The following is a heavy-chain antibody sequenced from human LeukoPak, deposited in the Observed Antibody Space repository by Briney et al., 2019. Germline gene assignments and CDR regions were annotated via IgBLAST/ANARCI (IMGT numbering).Heavy chain of an antibody. Sequence: GGSLRLSCAASGFPFSDYYMSWIRPAPGKGLEWVSYISSSGSTIYYADSVKGRFTISRDNAKNSLYLQMNSLRAEDTAVYYCARDLLRYFDWIPKGGMDVWGQGTTVTVSS. J-gene: IGHJ6*02. CDR3: ARDLLRYFDWIPKGGMDV. CDR1: GFPFSDYY. V-gene: IGHV3-11*04. D-gene: IGHD3-9*01. CDR2: ISSSGSTI.